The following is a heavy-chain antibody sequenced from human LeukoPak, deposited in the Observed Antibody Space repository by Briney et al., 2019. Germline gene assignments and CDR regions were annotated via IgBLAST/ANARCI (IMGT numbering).Heavy chain of an antibody. D-gene: IGHD1-1*01. V-gene: IGHV3-74*01. J-gene: IGHJ4*02. CDR2: INSDGSTT. Sequence: GGSLRLSCAASGFTFSSYGRHWIRQGPGKGLVWVSRINSDGSTTNYADSVKGRFTISRDNAKNSVYSEMNGLRDKATAVYYCVRVEGGYWGQGTLVTVSS. CDR1: GFTFSSYG. CDR3: VRVEGGY.